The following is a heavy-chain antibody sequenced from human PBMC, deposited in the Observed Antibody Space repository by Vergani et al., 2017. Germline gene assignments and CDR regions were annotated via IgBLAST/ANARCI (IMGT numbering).Heavy chain of an antibody. V-gene: IGHV4-31*01. Sequence: QVQLQESGPGLVKPSQTLSLTCTVSGGSISSGGYYWSWIRQHPGKGLEWIGYIYYSGSTYYNPSLKSLVTISVDTSKNQFSLKLSSVTAADTAVYYCARQDSSGWYYFDYWGQGTLVTVSS. CDR1: GGSISSGGYY. CDR2: IYYSGST. CDR3: ARQDSSGWYYFDY. D-gene: IGHD6-19*01. J-gene: IGHJ4*02.